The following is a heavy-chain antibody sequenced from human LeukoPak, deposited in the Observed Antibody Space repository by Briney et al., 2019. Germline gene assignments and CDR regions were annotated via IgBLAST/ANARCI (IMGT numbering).Heavy chain of an antibody. CDR2: ISYDRSNK. V-gene: IGHV3-30-3*01. CDR3: AGGDNWFDP. Sequence: QTGGSLRLSCAASGFTFSSYAMHWVRQAPGKGLEWVAAISYDRSNKYYADSVKGRFTISRDNSKNTLCLQMNSLRAEDTAVYYCAGGDNWFDPWGQGTLVTVSS. CDR1: GFTFSSYA. D-gene: IGHD3-10*01. J-gene: IGHJ5*02.